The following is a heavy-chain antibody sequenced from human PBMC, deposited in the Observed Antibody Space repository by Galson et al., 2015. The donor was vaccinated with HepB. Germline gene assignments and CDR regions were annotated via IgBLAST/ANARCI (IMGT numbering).Heavy chain of an antibody. CDR2: VSGGGSRT. CDR1: GFPFFTYA. Sequence: SLRLSCAASGFPFFTYALSWVRQAPGDGRGSLSTVSGGGSRTSYADCVTGRFTLSRGTSKHTLYLPMNSLRAEDTAAYYCAKPQLRDFDWSLMEVWGQGTPVTVSS. J-gene: IGHJ6*02. D-gene: IGHD3-9*01. CDR3: AKPQLRDFDWSLMEV. V-gene: IGHV3-23*01.